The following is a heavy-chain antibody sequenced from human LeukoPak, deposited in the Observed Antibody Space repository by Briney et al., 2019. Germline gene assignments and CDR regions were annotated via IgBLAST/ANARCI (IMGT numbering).Heavy chain of an antibody. D-gene: IGHD2-2*01. CDR1: GFTFSSYG. J-gene: IGHJ6*02. V-gene: IGHV3-30*18. CDR2: ISCDGSNK. Sequence: PGRSLRLSCAASGFTFSSYGMHWVRQAPGKGLEWVAVISCDGSNKYYADSVKGRFTISRDNSKNTLYLQMNSLRAEDTAVYYCAKGSVPAAMYYYYGMDVWGQGTTVTVSS. CDR3: AKGSVPAAMYYYYGMDV.